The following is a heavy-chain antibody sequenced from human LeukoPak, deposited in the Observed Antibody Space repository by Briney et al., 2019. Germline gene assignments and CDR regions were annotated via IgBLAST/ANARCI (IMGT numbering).Heavy chain of an antibody. CDR1: GYTFTSYG. J-gene: IGHJ4*02. D-gene: IGHD3-9*01. CDR2: ISAYNGNT. CDR3: ARPYYDILTGYYTLDY. Sequence: ASVKVSCKASGYTFTSYGISWVRQAPGQGLEWMGWISAYNGNTNYAQKLQGRVTMTTDTSTSTAYMELRCLRSDDTAVYYCARPYYDILTGYYTLDYWGQGTLVTVSS. V-gene: IGHV1-18*01.